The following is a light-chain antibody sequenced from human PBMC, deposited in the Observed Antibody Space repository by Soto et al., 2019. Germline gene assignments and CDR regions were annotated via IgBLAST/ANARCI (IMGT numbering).Light chain of an antibody. Sequence: EVVFTQSPVTLSLSPWESATLSCRASQSFRGLLAWYQQKPGQAPRLLIYDAYNRATGIPPRFSGSGSGTDFTLTISSLEPEDSAVYYCQQRHMWPITFGQGRLLEIK. V-gene: IGKV3-11*01. CDR3: QQRHMWPIT. J-gene: IGKJ5*01. CDR2: DAY. CDR1: QSFRGL.